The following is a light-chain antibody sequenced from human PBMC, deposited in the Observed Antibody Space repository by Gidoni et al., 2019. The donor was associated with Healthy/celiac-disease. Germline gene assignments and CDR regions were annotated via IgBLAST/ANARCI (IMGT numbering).Light chain of an antibody. V-gene: IGKV1-5*01. CDR1: QSISSW. J-gene: IGKJ1*01. CDR3: QQYNSYSRT. Sequence: DIQITQSPSTLSASVGDRVTITCRASQSISSWLAWYQQKPGKAPKLMIYDASSWEIGGPARFSGSGSGTEFTLTISSLQPDDFATYYCQQYNSYSRTFGQXTKVEIK. CDR2: DAS.